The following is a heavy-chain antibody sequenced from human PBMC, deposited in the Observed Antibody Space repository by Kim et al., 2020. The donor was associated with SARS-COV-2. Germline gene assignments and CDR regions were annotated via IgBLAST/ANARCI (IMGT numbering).Heavy chain of an antibody. D-gene: IGHD3-22*01. V-gene: IGHV1-46*01. CDR3: AGSSGYLDAFDI. J-gene: IGHJ3*02. Sequence: SYAQKFQGRVTMTRDTSTSTVYMELSSLRSEDTAVYYCAGSSGYLDAFDIWGQGTMVTVSS.